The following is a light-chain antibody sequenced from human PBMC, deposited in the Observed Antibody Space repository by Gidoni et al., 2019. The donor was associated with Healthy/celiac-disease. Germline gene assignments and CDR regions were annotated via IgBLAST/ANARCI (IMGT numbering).Light chain of an antibody. CDR1: QSVSSN. CDR3: QQYNNWLGT. Sequence: IVMTQSPATLSVSPGVRATLSCRASQSVSSNLPWYQQRPGQAPKLLIYGASTRATGIPARFSGSGSGTEVTLTISSLQSEDFAVYYCQQYNNWLGTFXQXTKVEIK. J-gene: IGKJ1*01. V-gene: IGKV3-15*01. CDR2: GAS.